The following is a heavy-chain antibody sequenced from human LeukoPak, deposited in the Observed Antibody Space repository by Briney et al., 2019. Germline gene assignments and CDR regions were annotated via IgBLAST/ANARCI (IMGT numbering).Heavy chain of an antibody. CDR3: ARGRIAAAGDDFDY. CDR1: GGSISSYY. J-gene: IGHJ4*02. D-gene: IGHD6-13*01. V-gene: IGHV4-59*13. CDR2: IYYSGST. Sequence: SETLSLTYTVSGGSISSYYWRWIRKPPGRGLEWVGYIYYSGSTNYNPSLKGRVTISVDTSKNQFSLKLRPVTAADTAVYYCARGRIAAAGDDFDYWGQGTLVAVSS.